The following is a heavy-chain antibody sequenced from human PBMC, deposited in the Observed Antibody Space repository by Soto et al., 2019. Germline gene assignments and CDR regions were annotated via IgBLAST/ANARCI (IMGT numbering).Heavy chain of an antibody. Sequence: EVQLLESGGGLVQPGGSLRLSCAASGFTFSTYAMGWVRQAPGKGLEWVADVIDSGGSAHYADSVNGRFTISRDNSKNTLYLQLNLLRVDDTAVYYCAKDSRVGVTPIFDSWGQGALVTVSP. D-gene: IGHD1-26*01. CDR3: AKDSRVGVTPIFDS. J-gene: IGHJ4*02. CDR2: VIDSGGSA. CDR1: GFTFSTYA. V-gene: IGHV3-23*01.